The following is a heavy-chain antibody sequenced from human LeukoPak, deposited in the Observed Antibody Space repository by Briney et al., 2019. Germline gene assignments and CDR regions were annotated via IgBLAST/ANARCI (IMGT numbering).Heavy chain of an antibody. V-gene: IGHV3-48*03. CDR1: GFTFSSHE. CDR3: AKDSDYCSGGSCPRPYYYYYMDV. J-gene: IGHJ6*03. CDR2: ISSSGSTI. Sequence: GGSLRLSCAASGFTFSSHEMNWVRQAPGKGLEWVSYISSSGSTIYYADSVKGRFTISRDNAKNSLYLQMNSLRAEDTAVYYCAKDSDYCSGGSCPRPYYYYYMDVWGKGTTVTISS. D-gene: IGHD2-15*01.